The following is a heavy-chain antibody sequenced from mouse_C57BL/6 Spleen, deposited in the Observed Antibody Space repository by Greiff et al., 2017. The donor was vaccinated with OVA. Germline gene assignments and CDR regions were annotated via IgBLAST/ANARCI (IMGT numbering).Heavy chain of an antibody. CDR1: GYTFTSYW. CDR3: ARFSYYYGSSDGYFDV. Sequence: QVQLQQPGAELVRPGSSVKLSCKASGYTFTSYWMHWVKQRPIQGLEWIGNIDPSDSETHYNQKFKDKATLTVDKSSGTAYMQLSSLTSEDSAVYYCARFSYYYGSSDGYFDVWGTGTTVTVSS. CDR2: IDPSDSET. V-gene: IGHV1-52*01. J-gene: IGHJ1*03. D-gene: IGHD1-1*01.